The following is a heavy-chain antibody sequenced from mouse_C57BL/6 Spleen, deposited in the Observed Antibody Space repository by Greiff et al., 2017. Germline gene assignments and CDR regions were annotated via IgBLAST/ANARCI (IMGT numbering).Heavy chain of an antibody. Sequence: QVQLKESGAELARPGASVKLSCKASGYTFTSYGISWVKQRTGQGLEWIGEIYPRSGNTYYNEKFKGKATLTADKSSSTAYMELRSLTSEDSAVYFCARGIDGSSLFAYWGQGTLVTVSA. CDR1: GYTFTSYG. CDR2: IYPRSGNT. V-gene: IGHV1-81*01. CDR3: ARGIDGSSLFAY. D-gene: IGHD1-1*01. J-gene: IGHJ3*01.